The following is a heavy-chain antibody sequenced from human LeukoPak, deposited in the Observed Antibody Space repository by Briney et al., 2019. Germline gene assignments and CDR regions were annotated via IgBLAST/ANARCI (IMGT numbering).Heavy chain of an antibody. J-gene: IGHJ5*02. CDR1: GGSISSSSYY. Sequence: SETLSLTCTVSGGSISSSSYYWGWIRQPSGKGLEWIGSIYYSGSTYYNPSLKSRVTISVDTSKNQFSLKLSSVTAADTAVYYCASVLGYCSSTSCYNHWGQGTLVTVSS. D-gene: IGHD2-2*02. CDR2: IYYSGST. CDR3: ASVLGYCSSTSCYNH. V-gene: IGHV4-39*01.